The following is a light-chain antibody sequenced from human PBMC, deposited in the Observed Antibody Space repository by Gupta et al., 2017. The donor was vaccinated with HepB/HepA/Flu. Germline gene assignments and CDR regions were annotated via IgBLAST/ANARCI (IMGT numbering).Light chain of an antibody. V-gene: IGLV2-8*01. J-gene: IGLJ1*01. CDR2: EVS. CDR3: HSDAGSNVGV. Sequence: SALTQPPSASGSPGQSVTISCTGTSSDVGGYNYVSCYQQHPGKPPKLLIYEVSKRPAGVPGRFSGSKAGNTAFLTISGLEEEDEADYYRHSDAGSNVGVFGTGTRVTVL. CDR1: SSDVGGYNY.